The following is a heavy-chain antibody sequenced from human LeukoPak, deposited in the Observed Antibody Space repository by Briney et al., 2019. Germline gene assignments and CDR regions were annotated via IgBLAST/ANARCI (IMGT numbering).Heavy chain of an antibody. V-gene: IGHV4-34*01. J-gene: IGHJ5*02. D-gene: IGHD2-2*01. CDR2: INHSGST. CDR1: GGSFSGYY. CDR3: ARGPVPAAFNWFDP. Sequence: SETLSLTCAVYGGSFSGYYWSWIRQPPGKGLEWIGEINHSGSTNYNPSLKSRVTISVDTSKNQFSLKLSPVTAADTAVYYCARGPVPAAFNWFDPWGQGTLVTVSS.